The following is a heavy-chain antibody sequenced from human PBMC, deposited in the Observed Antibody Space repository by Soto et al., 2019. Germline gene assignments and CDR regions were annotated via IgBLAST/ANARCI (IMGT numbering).Heavy chain of an antibody. CDR3: VREGRGYGDLDS. D-gene: IGHD2-21*02. Sequence: QVHLVQSGAAVKTPGASVKVSCKTSGFTFSNYGINWVRQAPGQGLEWMGWVSAYNGNTNYAQKFKGRVTMTADTATATAYLELTTLTSDDTSVYYCVREGRGYGDLDSWGQGTPVIVSP. J-gene: IGHJ4*02. V-gene: IGHV1-18*01. CDR1: GFTFSNYG. CDR2: VSAYNGNT.